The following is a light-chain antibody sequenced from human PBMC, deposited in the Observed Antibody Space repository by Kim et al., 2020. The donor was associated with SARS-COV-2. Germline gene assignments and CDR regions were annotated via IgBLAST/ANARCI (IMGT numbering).Light chain of an antibody. CDR3: KVWDSSSDHPRV. CDR1: SSGRTS. J-gene: IGLJ3*02. Sequence: PGKTARSTRGGNSSGRTSVHWNQQQPATDPVVVIYYARDRPSGLPERYPGSNPGNTATLTISRVEAGDEADYYCKVWDSSSDHPRVFGGGTKLTVL. CDR2: YAR. V-gene: IGLV3-21*04.